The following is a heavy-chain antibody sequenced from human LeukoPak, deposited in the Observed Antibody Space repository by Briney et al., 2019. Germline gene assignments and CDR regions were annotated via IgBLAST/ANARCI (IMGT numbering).Heavy chain of an antibody. Sequence: GGSLRLSCAASGFTFSSYAMHWVRQAPGKGLEWVANIKQDGSEKYYVDSVKGRFTISRDNAKNSLYLQMNSLRAEDTAVYYCARDPYYYDSSGYPRSAFDIWGQGTMVTVSS. D-gene: IGHD3-22*01. CDR3: ARDPYYYDSSGYPRSAFDI. CDR1: GFTFSSYA. CDR2: IKQDGSEK. J-gene: IGHJ3*02. V-gene: IGHV3-7*01.